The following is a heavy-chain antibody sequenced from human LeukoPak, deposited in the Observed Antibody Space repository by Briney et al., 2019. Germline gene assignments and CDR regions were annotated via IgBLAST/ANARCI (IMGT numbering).Heavy chain of an antibody. D-gene: IGHD3-22*01. J-gene: IGHJ4*02. CDR3: ARGLYDSSGYYDY. Sequence: SETLSLTCAVYGGSFGGYYWSWIRQPPGKGLEWIGEINHSGSTNYNPSFKSRVTISVDTSKNQYSLKLSSMTAADTAVYYCARGLYDSSGYYDYWGQGTLVTVSS. V-gene: IGHV4-34*01. CDR1: GGSFGGYY. CDR2: INHSGST.